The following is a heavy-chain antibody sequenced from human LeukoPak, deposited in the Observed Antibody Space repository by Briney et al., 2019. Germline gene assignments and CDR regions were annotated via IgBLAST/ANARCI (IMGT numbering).Heavy chain of an antibody. CDR1: RFTFSNYA. CDR2: IKQDGSEK. CDR3: ARVGGYCSSTSCYLGLDY. Sequence: GGSLRLSCAASRFTFSNYAMHWVRQAPGKGLEWVANIKQDGSEKYYVDSVKGRFTISRDNAKNSLYLQMNSLRAEDTAVYYCARVGGYCSSTSCYLGLDYWGQGTLVTVSS. J-gene: IGHJ4*02. D-gene: IGHD2-2*01. V-gene: IGHV3-7*01.